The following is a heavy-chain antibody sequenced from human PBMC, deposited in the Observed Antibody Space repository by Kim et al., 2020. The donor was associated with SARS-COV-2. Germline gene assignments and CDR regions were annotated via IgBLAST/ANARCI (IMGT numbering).Heavy chain of an antibody. D-gene: IGHD4-17*01. CDR3: AKDQGNDYGDQLHY. J-gene: IGHJ4*02. V-gene: IGHV3-23*01. CDR2: ISGSGGST. CDR1: GFTFSRYA. Sequence: GGSLRLSCAASGFTFSRYAMTWVRQAPGKGLEWVSGISGSGGSTYYADSVKGRFTISRDNSKNTLYLQMNSLRAEDTALYYCAKDQGNDYGDQLHYWGQGTLVTVSS.